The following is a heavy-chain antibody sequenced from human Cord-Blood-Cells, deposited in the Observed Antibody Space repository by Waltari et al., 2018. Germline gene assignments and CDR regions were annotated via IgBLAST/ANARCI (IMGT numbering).Heavy chain of an antibody. J-gene: IGHJ2*01. CDR2: IYYSGST. CDR3: ARRPSDFWSGYYWYFDL. D-gene: IGHD3-3*01. V-gene: IGHV4-39*01. Sequence: QLQLQESGPGLVKPSETLSLTCTVSGGSISSSSYYWGWIRQPPGKGLEWIGSIYYSGSTYYNPSLKSRVTISVDTSKNQFSLKLSSVTAADTAVYYCARRPSDFWSGYYWYFDLWGRGTLVTVSS. CDR1: GGSISSSSYY.